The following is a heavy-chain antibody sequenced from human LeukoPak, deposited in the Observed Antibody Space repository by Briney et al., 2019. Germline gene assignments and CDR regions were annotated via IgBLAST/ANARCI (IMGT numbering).Heavy chain of an antibody. D-gene: IGHD3-22*01. CDR3: AKGSTFYYDSSVYYFNIDV. CDR2: ISGSGVST. V-gene: IGHV3-23*01. J-gene: IGHJ6*03. CDR1: GFTYSNYA. Sequence: GGSLRDSCAASGFTYSNYAMSWVRQAPGKGLEWVSFISGSGVSTYYADSVKGQFIISRDNSRNTLYLQMDSLRSEDTAVYYCAKGSTFYYDSSVYYFNIDVWGKGTTVTVSS.